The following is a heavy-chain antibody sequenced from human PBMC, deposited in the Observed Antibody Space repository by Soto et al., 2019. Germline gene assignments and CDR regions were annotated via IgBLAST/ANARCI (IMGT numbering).Heavy chain of an antibody. CDR1: GFTFSSYW. CDR3: ARERELAYYDSSGYEPFDY. D-gene: IGHD3-22*01. Sequence: GGSLRLSCAASGFTFSSYWMHWVRQAPGKGLVWVSRINSDGSSTSYADSVKGRFTISRDNAKNTLYLQMNSLRAEDTAVYYCARERELAYYDSSGYEPFDYWGQGTLVTVSS. V-gene: IGHV3-74*01. CDR2: INSDGSST. J-gene: IGHJ4*02.